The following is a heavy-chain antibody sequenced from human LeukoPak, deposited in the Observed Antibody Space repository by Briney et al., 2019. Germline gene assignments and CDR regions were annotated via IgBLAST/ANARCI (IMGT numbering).Heavy chain of an antibody. CDR1: GGSISSGNYY. D-gene: IGHD6-19*01. CDR2: IYTSGST. J-gene: IGHJ4*02. Sequence: SETLSLTCTVSGGSISSGNYYWSWIRQPAGKGREWIGRIYTSGSTNYNPSLKSRVTMSVDTSKNQFSLKLSSVTAADTAVYYCARMLRQWLIGGFGYWGQGTLVTVSS. V-gene: IGHV4-61*02. CDR3: ARMLRQWLIGGFGY.